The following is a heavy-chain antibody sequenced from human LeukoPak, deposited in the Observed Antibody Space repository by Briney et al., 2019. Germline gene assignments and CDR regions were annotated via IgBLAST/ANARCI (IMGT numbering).Heavy chain of an antibody. CDR1: GDSISSYY. J-gene: IGHJ4*02. D-gene: IGHD3-22*01. CDR2: FYYSGST. CDR3: ARGKVDDSSGEAQPFDY. V-gene: IGHV4-59*12. Sequence: SETLSLTCTVSGDSISSYYWSWIRQPPGTGREWIGYFYYSGSTHYNPSLKSRVTILVDTSKNQFSLKLSSVTAADTAVYYCARGKVDDSSGEAQPFDYWGQGTLVTVSS.